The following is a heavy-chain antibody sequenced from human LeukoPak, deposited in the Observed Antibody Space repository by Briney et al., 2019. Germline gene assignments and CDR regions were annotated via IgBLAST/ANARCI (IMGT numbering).Heavy chain of an antibody. Sequence: PGESLKISCKGIGDKFSTYWIGWVRQMPGKGVEWMGSIYLGDSDTRYSPSFQGRVSLSADKSASTAYLQWSSLKASDTAIYYCARRKFDSSGSAFFDYWGRGTLVTVSS. CDR1: GDKFSTYW. V-gene: IGHV5-51*01. CDR2: IYLGDSDT. J-gene: IGHJ4*02. D-gene: IGHD3-22*01. CDR3: ARRKFDSSGSAFFDY.